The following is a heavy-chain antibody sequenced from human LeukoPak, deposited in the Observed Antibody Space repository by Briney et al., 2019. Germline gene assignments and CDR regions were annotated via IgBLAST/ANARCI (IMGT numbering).Heavy chain of an antibody. D-gene: IGHD1-14*01. CDR3: ASEGGPEPPLSFDY. V-gene: IGHV4-39*01. J-gene: IGHJ4*02. Sequence: SETLSLTCTVSGGSISSSSYYWGWIRQPPGKGLEWIGTIYYSGSTYYNLSLKSRVTISVDTSKNQFSLRLSSVTAADTAVYYCASEGGPEPPLSFDYWGQGTLVTVSS. CDR2: IYYSGST. CDR1: GGSISSSSYY.